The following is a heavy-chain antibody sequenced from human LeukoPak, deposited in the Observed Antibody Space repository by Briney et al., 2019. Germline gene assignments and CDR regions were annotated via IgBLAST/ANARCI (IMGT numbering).Heavy chain of an antibody. CDR3: ARVSNCPDGFDI. J-gene: IGHJ3*02. V-gene: IGHV4-59*01. CDR1: GGSISNYY. D-gene: IGHD2-21*01. Sequence: SETLSLTCTVSGGSISNYYSAWIWHRPREGDGSIWYIYDTVITKYNPTLKRRLTISLHTSRNQLSLNLSSVTAADTAIYYCARVSNCPDGFDIWGQGRMVTVSS. CDR2: IYDTVIT.